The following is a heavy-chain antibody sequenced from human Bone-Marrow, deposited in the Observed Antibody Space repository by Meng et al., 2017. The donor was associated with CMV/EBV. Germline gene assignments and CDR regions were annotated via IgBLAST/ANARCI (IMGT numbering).Heavy chain of an antibody. CDR2: ISGSGGST. D-gene: IGHD3-3*01. Sequence: GESLKISCAASGFTFSSYAMGWVRQAPGKGLEWVSAISGSGGSTYYADSVKGRFTISRDNSKNTLYLQMNSLRAEDTAVYYCAKDRESEYYDFWSGYRSNYYYYGMDVWGQGTTVTVSS. CDR1: GFTFSSYA. CDR3: AKDRESEYYDFWSGYRSNYYYYGMDV. V-gene: IGHV3-23*01. J-gene: IGHJ6*02.